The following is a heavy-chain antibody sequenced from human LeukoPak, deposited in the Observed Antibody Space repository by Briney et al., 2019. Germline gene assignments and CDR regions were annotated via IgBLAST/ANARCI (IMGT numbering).Heavy chain of an antibody. D-gene: IGHD6-6*01. Sequence: PSETLSLTCAVSGVPFSNNYWSWIRQSPGKGLEWIGEINHRGSANYNPSLQSRVTISVDTSKKQFSLNLNSVTAADTAVYYCAGHPFSRPFEYWGQGTLVTVSS. CDR2: INHRGSA. CDR1: GVPFSNNY. J-gene: IGHJ4*02. V-gene: IGHV4-34*01. CDR3: AGHPFSRPFEY.